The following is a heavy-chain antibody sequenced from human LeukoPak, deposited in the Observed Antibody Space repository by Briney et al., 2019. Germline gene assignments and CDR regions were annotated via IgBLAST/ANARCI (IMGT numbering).Heavy chain of an antibody. CDR2: IYYSGST. J-gene: IGHJ5*02. Sequence: PSETLSLTCTVSGDSVSSGSYYWSWIRQPPGKGLEWIGYIYYSGSTNYNPSLKSRVTISVDTAKNQFSLKLSSVTAADPAVYYCARLSIAATGNWFDPWGQGTLVTVSS. CDR1: GDSVSSGSYY. CDR3: ARLSIAATGNWFDP. V-gene: IGHV4-61*01. D-gene: IGHD6-13*01.